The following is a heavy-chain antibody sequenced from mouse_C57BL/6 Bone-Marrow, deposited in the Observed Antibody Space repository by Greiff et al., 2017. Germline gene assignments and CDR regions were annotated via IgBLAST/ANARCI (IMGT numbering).Heavy chain of an antibody. V-gene: IGHV2-9-1*01. CDR1: GFSLTSYA. Sequence: VPLVQSGPGLVAPSQSLSITCTVSGFSLTSYAISWVRQPPGKGLEWLGVICTGGGTNYNSALKSRLSISTDNAKSQVFLKMNRLQTDDTARYYCARNYGNYPYWYFDVWGTGTTVTVAS. CDR3: ARNYGNYPYWYFDV. CDR2: ICTGGGT. D-gene: IGHD2-1*01. J-gene: IGHJ1*03.